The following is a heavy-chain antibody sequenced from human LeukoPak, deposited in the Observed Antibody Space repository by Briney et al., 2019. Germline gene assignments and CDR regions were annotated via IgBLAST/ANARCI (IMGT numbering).Heavy chain of an antibody. V-gene: IGHV1-69*13. Sequence: SVKVSCKASGGTFSSYAISWVRQAPGQGLEWMGGIIPIFGTANYAQKFQGRVTITADESTSTAYMELSSLRSEDTAVYYCARRQYSSSWYSNYYYYMDVRGKGTTVTASS. CDR1: GGTFSSYA. J-gene: IGHJ6*03. CDR3: ARRQYSSSWYSNYYYYMDV. D-gene: IGHD6-13*01. CDR2: IIPIFGTA.